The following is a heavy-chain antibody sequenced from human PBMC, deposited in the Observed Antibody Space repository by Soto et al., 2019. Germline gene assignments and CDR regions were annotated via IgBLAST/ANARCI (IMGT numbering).Heavy chain of an antibody. CDR2: IDPSDSYT. Sequence: GESLKISCKGSGYSFTSYWISWVRQMPGKGLEWMGRIDPSDSYTNYSPSFQGHVTISADKSISTAYLQWSSLKASDTAMYYCATSRDSRPLWYYYYGMDVWGQGTTVTVSS. D-gene: IGHD2-21*01. V-gene: IGHV5-10-1*01. CDR1: GYSFTSYW. J-gene: IGHJ6*02. CDR3: ATSRDSRPLWYYYYGMDV.